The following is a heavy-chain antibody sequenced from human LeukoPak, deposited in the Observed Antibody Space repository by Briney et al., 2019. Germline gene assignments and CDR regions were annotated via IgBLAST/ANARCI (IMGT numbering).Heavy chain of an antibody. CDR1: GFTFSSYW. Sequence: GGSLRLSCAASGFTFSSYWMHWVRQAPGKELVWVSRIKSDGISTTYADSVKGRFTISRDNAKNALYLQMNSLRAEDTAVYYCVGDRYYNMDVWGQGTTVTVSS. CDR3: VGDRYYNMDV. CDR2: IKSDGIST. J-gene: IGHJ6*02. V-gene: IGHV3-74*01.